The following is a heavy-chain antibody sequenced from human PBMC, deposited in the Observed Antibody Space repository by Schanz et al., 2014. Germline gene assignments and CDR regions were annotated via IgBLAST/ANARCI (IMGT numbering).Heavy chain of an antibody. D-gene: IGHD2-21*01. J-gene: IGHJ4*02. V-gene: IGHV1-24*01. CDR2: FDPKKGEA. Sequence: QVQLVQSGAEVKKPGASVKVSCKVSGSIFSKLLMHWVRQGPAKGLEWMGGFDPKKGEAIYAQKFQGRVTMTEDTSTGTAYMKLRRLTSEDTAVYSCATGPHIVVAFDYWGQGTLVTVSA. CDR1: GSIFSKLL. CDR3: ATGPHIVVAFDY.